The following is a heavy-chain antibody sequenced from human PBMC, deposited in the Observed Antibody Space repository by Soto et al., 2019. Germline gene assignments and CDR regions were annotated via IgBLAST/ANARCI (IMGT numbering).Heavy chain of an antibody. CDR3: AKTQSIYDNKDY. D-gene: IGHD1-1*01. Sequence: SETLSLTCSVSGGSISGYYWSWIRQPPGKGLEWIGYIYYSGSTNYNPSLKSRVTISVDTSKNQFSLKLSSVTAADTAVYYCAKTQSIYDNKDYQDQGTPFTVSS. V-gene: IGHV4-59*01. J-gene: IGHJ4*02. CDR2: IYYSGST. CDR1: GGSISGYY.